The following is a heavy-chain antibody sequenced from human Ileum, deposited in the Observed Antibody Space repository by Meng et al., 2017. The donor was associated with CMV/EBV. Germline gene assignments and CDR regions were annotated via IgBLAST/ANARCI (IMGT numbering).Heavy chain of an antibody. V-gene: IGHV4-30-4*08. CDR3: ARFRIAALGNLFDP. CDR1: GASISSGDYY. CDR2: IFFSGNT. D-gene: IGHD6-13*01. Sequence: QVQRQAAGQGLVKPSQTLSLSCTVSGASISSGDYYWSWIRQPPGKGLEWIGYIFFSGNTYYNPSLNNRVIISIDTPRNQFSLKVDSVTAADTAVYYCARFRIAALGNLFDPWGHGTLVTVSS. J-gene: IGHJ5*02.